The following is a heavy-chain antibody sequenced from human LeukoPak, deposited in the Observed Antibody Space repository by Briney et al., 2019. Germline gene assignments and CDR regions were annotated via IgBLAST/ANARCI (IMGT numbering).Heavy chain of an antibody. CDR3: ARVGGMLTINNEAFDI. J-gene: IGHJ3*02. D-gene: IGHD5-24*01. V-gene: IGHV4-59*01. CDR1: GGSMKSYY. Sequence: SETLSLTCTVSGGSMKSYYCNWIRHPPPTGLVWVAYIYYSGSTNYNPSLKSRATISVDTSKNQFSLKLTSVTAADTAIYYCARVGGMLTINNEAFDIWGQGTVVTVS. CDR2: IYYSGST.